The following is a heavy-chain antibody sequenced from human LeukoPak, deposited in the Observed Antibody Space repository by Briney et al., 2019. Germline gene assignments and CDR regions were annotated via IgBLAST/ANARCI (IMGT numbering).Heavy chain of an antibody. CDR2: INPNSGGT. V-gene: IGHV1-2*06. D-gene: IGHD3-22*01. Sequence: ASVKVSCKASGYTFTGHYMHWVRQAPGQGLEWMGRINPNSGGTNYAQKFQGRVTMTRDTSISTAYMELSRLRSDDTAVYYCAREVTYYYDSSGYPQLDYWGQGTLVTVSS. CDR1: GYTFTGHY. CDR3: AREVTYYYDSSGYPQLDY. J-gene: IGHJ4*02.